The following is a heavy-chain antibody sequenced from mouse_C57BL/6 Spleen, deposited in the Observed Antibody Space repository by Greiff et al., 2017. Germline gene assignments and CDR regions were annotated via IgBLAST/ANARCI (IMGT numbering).Heavy chain of an antibody. J-gene: IGHJ4*01. Sequence: EVKLVESGEGLVKPGGSLKLSCAASGFTFSSYAMSWVRQTPEKRLEWVAYISSGGDYIYYADTVKGRFTISRDNARNTLYLQMSSLKSEDTAMYYCTRDLYGSYAMDYWGQGTSVTVSS. V-gene: IGHV5-9-1*02. CDR1: GFTFSSYA. D-gene: IGHD1-1*01. CDR3: TRDLYGSYAMDY. CDR2: ISSGGDYI.